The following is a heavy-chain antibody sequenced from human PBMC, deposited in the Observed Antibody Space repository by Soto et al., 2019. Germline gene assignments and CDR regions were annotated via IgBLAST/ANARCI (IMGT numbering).Heavy chain of an antibody. CDR3: AKDRGSGYYYDYFEY. D-gene: IGHD3-22*01. CDR1: GFTFSSYA. Sequence: GWSLRLSCAASGFTFSSYAMSWVRQAPGKGLEWVSAISGSGGSTYYADSVKGRFTISGDNYKNTLYLQMNSLRAEDTAVYYCAKDRGSGYYYDYFEYWGQGTLVTVSS. J-gene: IGHJ4*02. CDR2: ISGSGGST. V-gene: IGHV3-23*01.